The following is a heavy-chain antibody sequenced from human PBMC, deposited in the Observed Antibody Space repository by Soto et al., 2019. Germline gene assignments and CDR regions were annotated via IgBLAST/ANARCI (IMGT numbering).Heavy chain of an antibody. Sequence: GGSLRLSCAASGFTFDTYDMSWVRQAPGRGLEWVSSIGGGDDDRHYPDSVKGRFTISRDNSRNTVFLHMSSRSAEDTARYYCAKDRQSYNPVGDPFDFWGQGTGVTVPS. J-gene: IGHJ3*01. CDR3: AKDRQSYNPVGDPFDF. V-gene: IGHV3-23*01. CDR1: GFTFDTYD. CDR2: IGGGDDDR. D-gene: IGHD1-26*01.